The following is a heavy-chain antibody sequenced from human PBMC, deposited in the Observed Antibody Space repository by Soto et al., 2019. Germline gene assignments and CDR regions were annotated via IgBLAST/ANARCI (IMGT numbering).Heavy chain of an antibody. CDR1: GFTFSDYY. CDR3: ARSKLLWFGELMTSPMDV. D-gene: IGHD3-10*01. J-gene: IGHJ6*02. CDR2: ISSSGSTI. Sequence: QVQLVESGGGLVKPGGSLRLSCAASGFTFSDYYMSWIRQAPGKGLEWVSYISSSGSTIYYADSVKGRFTISSDNAKNSQYLQMNSLRAEDTDVYYCARSKLLWFGELMTSPMDVWGQGTTVTVS. V-gene: IGHV3-11*01.